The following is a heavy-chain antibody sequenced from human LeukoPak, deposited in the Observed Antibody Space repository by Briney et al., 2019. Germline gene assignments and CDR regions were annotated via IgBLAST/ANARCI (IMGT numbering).Heavy chain of an antibody. CDR1: GFNFRDAA. Sequence: TGGSLRLSCAASGFNFRDAAMTWVRQAPGKGLEWVSLISFSGDNSYYADSVKGRFTISRDNSKNTLSLHMNSLRVEDTAIYYCAKDIQLSTWGLGTMVTVSS. D-gene: IGHD5-24*01. J-gene: IGHJ3*01. CDR2: ISFSGDNS. CDR3: AKDIQLST. V-gene: IGHV3-23*01.